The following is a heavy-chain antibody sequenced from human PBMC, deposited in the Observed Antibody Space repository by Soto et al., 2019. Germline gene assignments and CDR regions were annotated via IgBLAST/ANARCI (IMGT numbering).Heavy chain of an antibody. CDR3: AREYSPFSGSGSSSFDH. J-gene: IGHJ4*02. CDR2: ISFDGSSE. CDR1: GFTFSAYA. V-gene: IGHV3-30-3*01. D-gene: IGHD3-10*01. Sequence: GGSLRLSCAASGFTFSAYAMHWVRQAPGKGLEWVAVISFDGSSEYYADSVKGRFTISRDNSKNTLYSQMNSLRADDTAVYYCAREYSPFSGSGSSSFDHWGQGTLVTVSS.